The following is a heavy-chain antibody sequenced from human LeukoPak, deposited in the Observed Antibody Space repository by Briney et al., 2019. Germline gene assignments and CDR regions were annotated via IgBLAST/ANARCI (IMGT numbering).Heavy chain of an antibody. CDR3: ARRAGAYSHPYDY. D-gene: IGHD4/OR15-4a*01. CDR1: GFTFRSYA. CDR2: IYSDNT. V-gene: IGHV3-53*01. Sequence: GGSLRLSCAASGFTFRSYAMSWVRQAPGKGLERVSFIYSDNTHYSDSVKGRFTISRDNSKNTLYLQMNSLRAEDTAVYYCARRAGAYSHPYDYWGQGTLVTVSS. J-gene: IGHJ4*02.